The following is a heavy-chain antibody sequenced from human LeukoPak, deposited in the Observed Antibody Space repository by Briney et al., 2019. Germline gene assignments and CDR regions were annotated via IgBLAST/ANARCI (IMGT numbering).Heavy chain of an antibody. D-gene: IGHD3-16*01. J-gene: IGHJ6*03. Sequence: SETLSLTCTVSGVSISSHYWSWIRQPAGKGLEWIGRIYTSGSTNYNPSLKSRVTMSVDTSKNQFSLKLSSVTAADTAVYYCAREGQGEAQTYYYYYYMDVWGKGTTVTVSS. V-gene: IGHV4-4*07. CDR3: AREGQGEAQTYYYYYYMDV. CDR1: GVSISSHY. CDR2: IYTSGST.